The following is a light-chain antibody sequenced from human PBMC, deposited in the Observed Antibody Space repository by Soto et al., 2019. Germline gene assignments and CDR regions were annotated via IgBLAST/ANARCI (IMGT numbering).Light chain of an antibody. V-gene: IGKV3-20*01. CDR3: QQYGSSPRT. CDR2: GAS. Sequence: EVVLTQSPVTLSISQWERATLTCRASQSVSSSYLAWYQQKPGQAPRLLIYGASSRATGIPDRFSGSGSGTDFTLTISRLEPEDFAVYYCQQYGSSPRTFGQGTK. CDR1: QSVSSSY. J-gene: IGKJ1*01.